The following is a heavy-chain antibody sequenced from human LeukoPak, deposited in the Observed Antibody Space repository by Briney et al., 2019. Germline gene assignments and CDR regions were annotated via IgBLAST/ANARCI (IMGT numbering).Heavy chain of an antibody. V-gene: IGHV3-43*01. D-gene: IGHD3-10*02. J-gene: IGHJ4*02. Sequence: GGSLRLSCATSGFNFDRYTIHWVRRAPGKGLEWVSLAGWAGGTTFYSDSVRGRFTISRDSGRRSVYLQMNSLTTDDTAFYFCAKELDTMFFDYWGQGALVTVSS. CDR2: AGWAGGTT. CDR3: AKELDTMFFDY. CDR1: GFNFDRYT.